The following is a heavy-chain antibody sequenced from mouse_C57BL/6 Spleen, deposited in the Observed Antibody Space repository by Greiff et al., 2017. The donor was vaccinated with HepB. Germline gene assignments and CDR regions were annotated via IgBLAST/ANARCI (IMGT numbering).Heavy chain of an antibody. Sequence: QVQLQQSGAELVRPGASVTLSCKASGYTFTDYEMHWVKQTPVHGLEWIGAIDPETGGTAYNQKFKGKAILTADKSSSTAYMELLSLTSEDSAVYYCRPYGSSPFDYGGQGTTLIVSS. J-gene: IGHJ2*01. CDR1: GYTFTDYE. V-gene: IGHV1-15*01. CDR2: IDPETGGT. D-gene: IGHD1-1*01. CDR3: RPYGSSPFDY.